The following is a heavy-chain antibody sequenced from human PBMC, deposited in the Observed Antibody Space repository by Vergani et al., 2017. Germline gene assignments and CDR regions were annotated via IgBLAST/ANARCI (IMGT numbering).Heavy chain of an antibody. Sequence: QVQLQVSGPGLVKPSQTLSLSCTVSGGSVRTSIGYYWTWIRQPAGMTLEWIGEIFSSGTTNYNPSFKNRVTMSVDTSKNQFSLKLNSVTAADTAVYYCARGSRAEGGSGPDKWGQGTLVTVSS. CDR3: ARGSRAEGGSGPDK. D-gene: IGHD6-13*01. CDR1: GGSVRTSIGYY. V-gene: IGHV4-61*02. J-gene: IGHJ4*02. CDR2: IFSSGTT.